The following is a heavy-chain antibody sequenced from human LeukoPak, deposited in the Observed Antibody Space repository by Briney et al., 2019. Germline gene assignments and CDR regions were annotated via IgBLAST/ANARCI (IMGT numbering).Heavy chain of an antibody. J-gene: IGHJ4*02. V-gene: IGHV1-18*01. CDR2: ISAYNGNT. CDR1: GYTFTSYG. CDR3: ARVVGQLVRYYFDY. D-gene: IGHD6-13*01. Sequence: ASVKVSCKASGYTFTSYGISWVRQAPGQGLEWMGWISAYNGNTNHAQKLQGRVTMTTDTSTSTAYMELRSLRSDDTAVYYCARVVGQLVRYYFDYWGQGTLVTVSS.